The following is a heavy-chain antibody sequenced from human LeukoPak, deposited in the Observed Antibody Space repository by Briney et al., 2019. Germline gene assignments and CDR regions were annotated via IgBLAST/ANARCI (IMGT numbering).Heavy chain of an antibody. CDR1: GYTFTSYY. V-gene: IGHV1-46*01. CDR3: ARDSVDEGGY. J-gene: IGHJ4*02. CDR2: INPSGGST. Sequence: GASVKVSCKASGYTFTSYYMHWVRQAPGQGLEWMGIINPSGGSTSYAQKFQGGVTMTRDMSTSTVYMELSSLRSEDTAVYYCARDSVDEGGYWGQGTLVTVSS. D-gene: IGHD4-23*01.